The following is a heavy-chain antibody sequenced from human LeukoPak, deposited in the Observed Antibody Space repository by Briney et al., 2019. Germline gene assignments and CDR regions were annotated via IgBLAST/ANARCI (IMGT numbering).Heavy chain of an antibody. CDR3: ERVGDYYGMDV. V-gene: IGHV3-21*01. CDR2: ISSGSSYM. J-gene: IGHJ6*02. D-gene: IGHD3-16*01. Sequence: GGSLRLSCAASGFTFSSYEMNWVRQPPGKGLEWVSSISSGSSYMFYADSVKGRFTISRDNAKNSLYLQMNSLRAEDTAVYYCERVGDYYGMDVWGQGTTVTVSS. CDR1: GFTFSSYE.